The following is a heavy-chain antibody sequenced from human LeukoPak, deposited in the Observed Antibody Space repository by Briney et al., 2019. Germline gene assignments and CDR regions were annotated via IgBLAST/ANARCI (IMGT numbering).Heavy chain of an antibody. J-gene: IGHJ4*02. Sequence: GGSLRLSCAASGFTFSSYWMHWVRQAPGKGLVWVSRISTDGSSAMYADSVKGRFTISRDNAKSTLYLQMNSLRAEDTAVYYCARVNVCPRCHFDYWGQGTLVTVSS. CDR3: ARVNVCPRCHFDY. CDR2: ISTDGSSA. CDR1: GFTFSSYW. D-gene: IGHD3-16*01. V-gene: IGHV3-74*03.